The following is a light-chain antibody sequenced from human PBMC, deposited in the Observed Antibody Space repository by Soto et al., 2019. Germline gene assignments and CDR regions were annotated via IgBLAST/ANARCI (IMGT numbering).Light chain of an antibody. CDR2: GAS. CDR3: QQYNNWPWT. CDR1: QSVSSN. J-gene: IGKJ1*01. V-gene: IGKV3-15*01. Sequence: EIVMTQSPATQSVSPGERATLSGRDSQSVSSNLAWYQQKPGQAPRLLIYGASTRATGIPARFSGSGSGTEFTLTISSLQSEDFAVYYCQQYNNWPWTFGQGTKVEIK.